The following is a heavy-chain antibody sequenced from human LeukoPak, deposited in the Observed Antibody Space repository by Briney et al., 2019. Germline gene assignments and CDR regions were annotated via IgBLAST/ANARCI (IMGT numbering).Heavy chain of an antibody. V-gene: IGHV1-69*13. CDR2: IIPIFGTA. CDR1: RGTFSSYA. Sequence: GASVKVSCKASRGTFSSYAISWVRQAPGQGLEWMGGIIPIFGTANYAQKFQGRVTITADESTSTAYMELSSLRSEDTAVYYCARRASGATNYFDYWGQGTLVTVSS. D-gene: IGHD1-26*01. CDR3: ARRASGATNYFDY. J-gene: IGHJ4*02.